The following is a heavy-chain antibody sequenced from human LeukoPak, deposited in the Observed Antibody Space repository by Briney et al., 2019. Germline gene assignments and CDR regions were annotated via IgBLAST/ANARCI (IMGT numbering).Heavy chain of an antibody. CDR3: ARASVLLSADY. CDR1: GGSITGSFY. D-gene: IGHD3-16*01. J-gene: IGHJ4*02. V-gene: IGHV4-59*01. CDR2: IYNSGGT. Sequence: SETLSRTCTVSGGSITGSFYWSWIRQSPGKGLEWIGYIYNSGGTKYNPSLKSRLTISVDTSKNQFSLNLSSVTAADTAVYYCARASVLLSADYWGQGTLVTVSS.